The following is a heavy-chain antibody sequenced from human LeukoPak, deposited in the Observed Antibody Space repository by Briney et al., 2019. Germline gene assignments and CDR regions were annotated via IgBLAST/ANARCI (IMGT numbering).Heavy chain of an antibody. Sequence: SETLSLTCTVSGGSISSGSYYWSWIRQPAGKGLEWIGRIYTSGSTNYNPSLKSRVTISVDTSKNQFSLKLSSVTAADTAVYYCASALYYSFPPTGYYYMDVWGKGTTVTVSS. CDR2: IYTSGST. D-gene: IGHD4-11*01. CDR3: ASALYYSFPPTGYYYMDV. V-gene: IGHV4-61*02. CDR1: GGSISSGSYY. J-gene: IGHJ6*03.